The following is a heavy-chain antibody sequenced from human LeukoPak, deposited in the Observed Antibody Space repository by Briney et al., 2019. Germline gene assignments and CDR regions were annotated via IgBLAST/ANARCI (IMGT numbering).Heavy chain of an antibody. J-gene: IGHJ4*02. CDR1: GYTFTGYY. CDR3: ARDGDGYNLD. D-gene: IGHD5-24*01. Sequence: ASVKVSFKASGYTFTGYYLHWVRQAPGQGLEWVGGINSNNGDTHYAQNFQGRVTMTRDTSISTAYMELSRLGSDDTAGYYCARDGDGYNLDWGQGTLVTVSS. CDR2: INSNNGDT. V-gene: IGHV1-2*02.